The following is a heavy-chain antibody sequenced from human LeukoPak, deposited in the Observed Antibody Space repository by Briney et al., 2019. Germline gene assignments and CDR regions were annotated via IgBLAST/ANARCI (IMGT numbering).Heavy chain of an antibody. CDR3: ARAAAAGTTLKY. D-gene: IGHD6-13*01. J-gene: IGHJ4*02. CDR1: GGTFSSYA. CDR2: VIPILGIA. Sequence: SVKVSCKASGGTFSSYAISWVRQAPGQGLEWMGRVIPILGIANYAQKFQGRVTITADKSTSTAYMELSSLRSEDTAVYYCARAAAAGTTLKYWGQGTLVTVSS. V-gene: IGHV1-69*04.